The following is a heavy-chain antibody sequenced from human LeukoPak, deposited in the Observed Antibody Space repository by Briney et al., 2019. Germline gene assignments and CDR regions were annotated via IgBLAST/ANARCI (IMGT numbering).Heavy chain of an antibody. Sequence: SEALSLTCTVSGGSISSYYWSWIRQPAGKGLEWIGRIYTSGSTNYNPSLRSRVTISVDTSQNQVSLKLNSVTAADTAVYYCARRLYCGGGCYYDYWGQGTLVTVSS. CDR2: IYTSGST. V-gene: IGHV4-4*07. D-gene: IGHD2-21*02. CDR1: GGSISSYY. CDR3: ARRLYCGGGCYYDY. J-gene: IGHJ4*02.